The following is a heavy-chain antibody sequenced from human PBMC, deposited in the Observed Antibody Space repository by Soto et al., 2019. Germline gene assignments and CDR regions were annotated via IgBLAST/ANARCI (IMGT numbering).Heavy chain of an antibody. J-gene: IGHJ4*02. D-gene: IGHD3-22*01. CDR2: IIPILGIA. CDR1: GGTFSSYT. Sequence: QVQLVQSGAEVKKPGSSVKVSCKASGGTFSSYTISWVRQAPGQGLEWMGRIIPILGIANYAQKFQGRVTITADKSTSTAYMELSSLRSEDTAVYYCAREGYYDSSGYYYNYWGQGTLVTVSS. V-gene: IGHV1-69*08. CDR3: AREGYYDSSGYYYNY.